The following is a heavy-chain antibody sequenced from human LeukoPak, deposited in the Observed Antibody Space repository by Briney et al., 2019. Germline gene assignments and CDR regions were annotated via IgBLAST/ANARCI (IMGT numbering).Heavy chain of an antibody. CDR3: TRTYYYDSSGYYYGRDAFDI. D-gene: IGHD3-22*01. V-gene: IGHV1-46*01. CDR2: ISPSGASS. CDR1: GYTFTTYY. J-gene: IGHJ3*02. Sequence: ATVKVSCKASGYTFTTYYIHWVRQAPGQRLEWMGIISPSGASSIHSHKFQCRVTMTRETSTSTVYMELSSPRSEDTAVYYCTRTYYYDSSGYYYGRDAFDIWGHGTMVT.